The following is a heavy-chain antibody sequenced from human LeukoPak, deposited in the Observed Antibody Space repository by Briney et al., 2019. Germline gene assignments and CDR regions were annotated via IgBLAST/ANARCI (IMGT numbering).Heavy chain of an antibody. CDR3: ARDSSDGDYDY. D-gene: IGHD2-21*01. CDR1: GFTFSSYS. CDR2: ISSSGSTI. J-gene: IGHJ4*02. V-gene: IGHV3-48*04. Sequence: GGSLRLSCAASGFTFSSYSMNWVRQAPGKGLEWVSYISSSGSTIYYADSVKGRFTISRDNAKNSLYLQMNSLRAEDTAVYYCARDSSDGDYDYWGQGTLVTVSS.